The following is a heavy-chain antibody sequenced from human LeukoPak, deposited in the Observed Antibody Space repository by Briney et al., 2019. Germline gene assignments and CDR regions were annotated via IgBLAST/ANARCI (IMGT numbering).Heavy chain of an antibody. J-gene: IGHJ6*03. Sequence: SVKLSRKASGGTFSSYAFRWVRQAPGQGLEWMGGFIPIFGRAKYAQKFQGRVTITTDESTSTAYMELSSLRSEDTAVYYCAGTVVIRYYYYYYMDVWGKGTTVTVSS. V-gene: IGHV1-69*05. CDR2: FIPIFGRA. CDR1: GGTFSSYA. CDR3: AGTVVIRYYYYYYMDV. D-gene: IGHD3-22*01.